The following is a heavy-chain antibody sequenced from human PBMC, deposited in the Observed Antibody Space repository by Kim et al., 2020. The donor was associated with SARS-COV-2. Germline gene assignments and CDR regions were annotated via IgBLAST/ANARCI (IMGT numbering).Heavy chain of an antibody. J-gene: IGHJ4*02. CDR3: ARGQPLDY. CDR2: ISYSGNS. CDR1: GGSIRSGGKF. V-gene: IGHV4-31*03. Sequence: SETLSLTCSVSGGSIRSGGKFWTWLRQHPAKGLEWIGYISYSGNSHYSPSLRSRVSISLQTSENQFSLVLTSVTAAATAEYYCARGQPLDYWGQGILVT. D-gene: IGHD2-2*01.